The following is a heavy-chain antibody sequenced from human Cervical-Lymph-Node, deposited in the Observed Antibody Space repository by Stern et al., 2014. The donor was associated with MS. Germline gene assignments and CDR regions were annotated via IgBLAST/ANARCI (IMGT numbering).Heavy chain of an antibody. V-gene: IGHV1-58*01. J-gene: IGHJ3*02. D-gene: IGHD3-22*01. CDR3: AAEPMYYSDSVGAFDI. Sequence: QLMQSGPEVKKPGTSVKVSCKASGFTFTSSAVQWVRQARGPRLEWIGWIGVGSGNTNYAQKFQERVTITRDMSTSTAYMELSSLRSEDTAVYYCAAEPMYYSDSVGAFDIWGQGTMVTVSS. CDR2: IGVGSGNT. CDR1: GFTFTSSA.